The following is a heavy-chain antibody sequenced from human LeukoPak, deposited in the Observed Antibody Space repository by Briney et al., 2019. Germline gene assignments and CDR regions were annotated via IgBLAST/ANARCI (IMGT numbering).Heavy chain of an antibody. Sequence: GGSLRLSCAASGFTFSSYWMHWVRQAPGKGLVWVSRINSDGSSITYADSVKGRFTISIDNSKNTLYLQMNSLRAEDTAVYYCARRAGAYSHPYDYWGQGTLVTVSS. CDR3: ARRAGAYSHPYDY. D-gene: IGHD4/OR15-4a*01. CDR1: GFTFSSYW. V-gene: IGHV3-74*01. J-gene: IGHJ4*02. CDR2: INSDGSSI.